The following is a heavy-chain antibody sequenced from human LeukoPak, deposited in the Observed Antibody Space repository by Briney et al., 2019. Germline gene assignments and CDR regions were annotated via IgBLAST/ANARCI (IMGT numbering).Heavy chain of an antibody. Sequence: PGGSLRLSCAASGVTFSNYGMHWVRQAPGKGLGWMADIRFDESYRYYADSVKGRFTISRDNSKNTLFLQMNSLRAEDTALYYCARWDIPTADIDYWGQGTLVTVSS. CDR1: GVTFSNYG. CDR2: IRFDESYR. V-gene: IGHV3-33*01. CDR3: ARWDIPTADIDY. D-gene: IGHD6-13*01. J-gene: IGHJ4*02.